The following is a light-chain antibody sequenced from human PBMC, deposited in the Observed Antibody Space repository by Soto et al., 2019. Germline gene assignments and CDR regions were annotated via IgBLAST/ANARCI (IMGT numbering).Light chain of an antibody. CDR3: QVWDSNTVV. Sequence: SYELTQPLSVSVALGQTARITCGGNHIGSKNVHWYQQKPGQAPILVIYRDSNRPSGIPERFSGSNSGNTATLTISSAQAGDEADYYCQVWDSNTVVFGGGTKLTVL. CDR1: HIGSKN. CDR2: RDS. V-gene: IGLV3-9*01. J-gene: IGLJ2*01.